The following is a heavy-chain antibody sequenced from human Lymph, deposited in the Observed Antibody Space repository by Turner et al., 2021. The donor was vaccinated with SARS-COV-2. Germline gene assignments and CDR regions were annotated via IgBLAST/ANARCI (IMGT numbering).Heavy chain of an antibody. Sequence: VKLVGSGGGWVQPGGSLRLSCAASGFTFSYYWRSWVRQAPGNGLEWVANIKQDGSEKYYVDSVKGRFTISRDNAKNSLFLQMNSRRAEDTAVYYCARMGSSSWYFDYWGQGTLVTVSS. V-gene: IGHV3-7*01. CDR3: ARMGSSSWYFDY. CDR1: GFTFSYYW. J-gene: IGHJ4*02. CDR2: IKQDGSEK. D-gene: IGHD1-26*01.